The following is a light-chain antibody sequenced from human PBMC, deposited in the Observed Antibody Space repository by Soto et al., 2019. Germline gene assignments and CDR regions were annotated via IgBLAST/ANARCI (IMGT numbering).Light chain of an antibody. CDR3: QQYGSSGT. CDR2: GAS. V-gene: IGKV3-15*01. CDR1: QSVSSN. Sequence: EIVMTQGPATLSVSPGERATLACWASQSVSSNLAWYQQKPGQAPRFLIHGASTRATGIPARFSGSGSGTEFTLTISRLEPEDFAVYYCQQYGSSGTFGQGTKVEIK. J-gene: IGKJ1*01.